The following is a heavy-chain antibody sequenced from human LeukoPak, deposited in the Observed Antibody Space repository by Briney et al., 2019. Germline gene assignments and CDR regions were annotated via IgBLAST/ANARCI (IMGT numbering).Heavy chain of an antibody. V-gene: IGHV4-61*02. Sequence: SETLSLTCTVSGGSISSGSHYWSWIRQPAGEGLEWIGRIYTSGSTNYNPSLKSRVTISVDTSKNQFSLKLTSVTAADTAVYYCARDDDGGNSLLGYWGQGTLVTVSS. CDR3: ARDDDGGNSLLGY. D-gene: IGHD4-23*01. CDR2: IYTSGST. J-gene: IGHJ4*02. CDR1: GGSISSGSHY.